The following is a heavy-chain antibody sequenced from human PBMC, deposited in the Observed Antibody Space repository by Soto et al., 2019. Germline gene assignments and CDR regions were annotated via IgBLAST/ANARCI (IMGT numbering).Heavy chain of an antibody. CDR1: GYTFTSYG. CDR2: ISAYNGNT. CDR3: ARGPFLSDLYGPHDY. D-gene: IGHD4-17*01. Sequence: ASVKVSCKASGYTFTSYGISWVRQAPGQGLEWMGWISAYNGNTNYAQKLQGRVTMTTDTSTSTAYMELRSLRSDDTAVYYCARGPFLSDLYGPHDYWGQGTLVTVSS. J-gene: IGHJ4*02. V-gene: IGHV1-18*01.